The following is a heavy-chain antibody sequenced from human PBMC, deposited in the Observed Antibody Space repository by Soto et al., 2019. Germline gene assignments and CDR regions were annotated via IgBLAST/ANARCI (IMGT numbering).Heavy chain of an antibody. V-gene: IGHV3-23*01. Sequence: GGSLRLSCAASGFTFSSYAMSWVRQAPGKGLEWVSAISGSGGSTYYADSVKGRFTISRDNSKNTLYLQMNSLRAEDTAVYYCAKSTGYYYGSGDDYWGQGTLVTVSS. CDR3: AKSTGYYYGSGDDY. D-gene: IGHD3-10*01. CDR2: ISGSGGST. J-gene: IGHJ4*02. CDR1: GFTFSSYA.